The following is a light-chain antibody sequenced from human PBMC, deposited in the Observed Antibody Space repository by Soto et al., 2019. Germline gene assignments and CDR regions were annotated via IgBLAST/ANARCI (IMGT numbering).Light chain of an antibody. CDR3: QQYNNWPRT. Sequence: EILLTQSPATLSVSPGDRATLSCRASQSVSGKLAWYQQKPGQAPRLLIYGASTRATGIPARFSGSGSGTEFTLTINSLQSEGFAVYYCQQYNNWPRTFGEGTKVDIK. V-gene: IGKV3-15*01. J-gene: IGKJ1*01. CDR1: QSVSGK. CDR2: GAS.